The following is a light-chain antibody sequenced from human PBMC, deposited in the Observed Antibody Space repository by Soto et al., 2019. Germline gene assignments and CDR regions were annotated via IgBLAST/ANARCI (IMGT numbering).Light chain of an antibody. Sequence: SVLTQPASVSGSPGQSITISCTGTSSDVGAYDYVSWFQQHPGKAPKLIIYEVSYRPSGVSSRFSGSKSGNRASLTISGLQAEDEADYYCSSYTTRSTHVVFGGGTKLTVL. CDR2: EVS. V-gene: IGLV2-14*01. J-gene: IGLJ2*01. CDR3: SSYTTRSTHVV. CDR1: SSDVGAYDY.